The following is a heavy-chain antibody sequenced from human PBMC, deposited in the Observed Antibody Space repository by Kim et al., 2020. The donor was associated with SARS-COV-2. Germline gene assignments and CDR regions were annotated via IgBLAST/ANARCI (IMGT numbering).Heavy chain of an antibody. Sequence: GGSLRLSCAASGFTVSSNYMSWVRQAPGKGLEWVSVIYSGGSTYYADSVKGRFTISRDNSKNTLYLQMNSLRAEDTAVYYCARVYPYYYDSSGYSGIDYWGQGTLVTVSS. V-gene: IGHV3-53*01. CDR2: IYSGGST. D-gene: IGHD3-22*01. CDR1: GFTVSSNY. CDR3: ARVYPYYYDSSGYSGIDY. J-gene: IGHJ4*02.